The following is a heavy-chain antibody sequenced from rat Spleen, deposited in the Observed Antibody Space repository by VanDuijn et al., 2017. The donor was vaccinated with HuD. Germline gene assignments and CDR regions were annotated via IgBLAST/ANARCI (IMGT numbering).Heavy chain of an antibody. CDR3: AAGPRILRHDWFAY. Sequence: EVQLQESGPGLVKPSQSLSLTCSVTGYSITSNYWGWIRKFPGNKMEWIGHISYSGSTSYNPSLKSRISITRDTSKNQFFLQLNSVTTEDTATYYCAAGPRILRHDWFAYWGQGARVTVSS. CDR1: GYSITSNY. J-gene: IGHJ3*01. CDR2: ISYSGST. D-gene: IGHD1-6*01. V-gene: IGHV3-1*01.